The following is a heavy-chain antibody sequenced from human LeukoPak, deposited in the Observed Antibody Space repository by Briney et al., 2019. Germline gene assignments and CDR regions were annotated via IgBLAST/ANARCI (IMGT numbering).Heavy chain of an antibody. CDR3: ARSAEWLRNAFDI. J-gene: IGHJ3*02. Sequence: SETLSLSCTVSGASTSHFYWNWIRQPPGKGLEWIGYMHNSGSSKHSPSLKSRVTISIDTSKNQFSLQLTSVTAADTAMYFCARSAEWLRNAFDIWGQGTMVSGSS. CDR2: MHNSGSS. V-gene: IGHV4-59*01. D-gene: IGHD5-12*01. CDR1: GASTSHFY.